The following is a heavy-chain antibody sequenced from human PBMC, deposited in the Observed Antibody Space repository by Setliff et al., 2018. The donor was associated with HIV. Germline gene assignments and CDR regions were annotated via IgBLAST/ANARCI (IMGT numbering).Heavy chain of an antibody. J-gene: IGHJ6*03. D-gene: IGHD3-16*01. CDR3: ASNQHDWGYYYYYMDV. Sequence: SETLSLTCTVSGGSITSSSNYWGWIRQPPGKGLEWIGSIYYSGSSYYNPSLKSRVTISVDTSKNQFSLKLSSVTAADTAVYYCASNQHDWGYYYYYMDVWGKGTTVTVS. CDR1: GGSITSSSNY. CDR2: IYYSGSS. V-gene: IGHV4-39*01.